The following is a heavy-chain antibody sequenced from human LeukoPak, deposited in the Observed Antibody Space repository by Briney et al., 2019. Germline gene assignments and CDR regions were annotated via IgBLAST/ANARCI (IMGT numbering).Heavy chain of an antibody. J-gene: IGHJ4*02. D-gene: IGHD2-2*01. V-gene: IGHV1-69*13. Sequence: SVKVSCKASGGTFSSYAISWVRQAPGQGLEWMGGIIPIFGTANYAQKFQGRVTITADVSTSTAYMELSSLRSEDTAVYYCARDAAPYCSSTSCLYFDYWGQGTLVTVSS. CDR1: GGTFSSYA. CDR2: IIPIFGTA. CDR3: ARDAAPYCSSTSCLYFDY.